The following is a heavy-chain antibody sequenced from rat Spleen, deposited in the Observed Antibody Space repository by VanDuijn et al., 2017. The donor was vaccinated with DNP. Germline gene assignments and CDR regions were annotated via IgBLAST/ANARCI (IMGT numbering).Heavy chain of an antibody. CDR2: ITYDGRTT. CDR1: GFTFISYD. Sequence: EVQLVESGGGLVQPGRSMKLSCAASGFTFISYDMAWVRQTPKKGLEWVATITYDGRTTYYRDSVKGRFTISRDNAKSTLNLQMDSLRSEDTATYYCIRWNSGHFDYWGQGVMVTVSS. V-gene: IGHV5-7*01. CDR3: IRWNSGHFDY. J-gene: IGHJ2*01. D-gene: IGHD4-3*01.